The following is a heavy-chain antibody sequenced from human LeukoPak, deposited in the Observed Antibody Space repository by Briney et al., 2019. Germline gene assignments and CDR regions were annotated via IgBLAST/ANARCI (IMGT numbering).Heavy chain of an antibody. V-gene: IGHV1-18*01. D-gene: IGHD1-26*01. Sequence: ASVKVPCKASGYTFTSYGISWVRQAPGQGLEWMGWISAYNGNTNYAQKLQGRVTMTTDTSTSTAYMELRSLRSDDTAVYYCARDERRELRGMIDIWGQGTMVTVSS. J-gene: IGHJ3*02. CDR3: ARDERRELRGMIDI. CDR1: GYTFTSYG. CDR2: ISAYNGNT.